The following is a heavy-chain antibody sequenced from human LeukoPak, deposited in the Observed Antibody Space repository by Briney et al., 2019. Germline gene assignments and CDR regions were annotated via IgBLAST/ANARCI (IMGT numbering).Heavy chain of an antibody. Sequence: AASVKVSCKTSGYTFTGYYMHWVRQAPGQGLEWMGWINPNSGGTNYAQKFQGRVTMTRDTSISTAYMELSRLRSDDTAVYYCANVGASITMVRGVTGEAFDIWGQGTMVTVSS. CDR2: INPNSGGT. CDR3: ANVGASITMVRGVTGEAFDI. CDR1: GYTFTGYY. D-gene: IGHD3-10*01. V-gene: IGHV1-2*02. J-gene: IGHJ3*02.